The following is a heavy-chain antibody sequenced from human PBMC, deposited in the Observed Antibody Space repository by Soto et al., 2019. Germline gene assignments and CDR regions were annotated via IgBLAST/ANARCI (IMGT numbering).Heavy chain of an antibody. CDR1: GVSISTADYY. CDR2: MYPSGST. V-gene: IGHV4-31*03. D-gene: IGHD3-10*01. Sequence: PSETLSLTCTVSGVSISTADYYWTWIRQHPGMGLEWIGYMYPSGSTNYNPSLKSRAFISVDTSKNQFSLKLNSVTAADTAVYYCARGQVEVDSGFGWGQGVQVTVSS. CDR3: ARGQVEVDSGFG. J-gene: IGHJ4*02.